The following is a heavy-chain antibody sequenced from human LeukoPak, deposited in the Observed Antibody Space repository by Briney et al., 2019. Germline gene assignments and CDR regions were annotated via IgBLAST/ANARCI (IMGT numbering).Heavy chain of an antibody. CDR3: ARSNIVVVPAALGRNWFDP. CDR1: GGSISSSNW. CDR2: IYHSGST. D-gene: IGHD2-2*01. J-gene: IGHJ5*02. V-gene: IGHV4-4*02. Sequence: SGTLSLTCAVSGGSISSSNWWSWVRQPPGKGLEWIGEIYHSGSTNYNPSLKSRVTISVDKSKNQFSLKLSSVTAADTAVYYCARSNIVVVPAALGRNWFDPWGQGTLVTVSS.